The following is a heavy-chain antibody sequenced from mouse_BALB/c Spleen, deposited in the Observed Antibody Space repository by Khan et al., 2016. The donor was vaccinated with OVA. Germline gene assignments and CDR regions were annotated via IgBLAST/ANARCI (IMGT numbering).Heavy chain of an antibody. D-gene: IGHD2-2*01. J-gene: IGHJ3*01. CDR1: GFSFTDYM. CDR3: ARSGWLQALFGY. CDR2: INPYYGST. Sequence: VRLQQSGPELVKPGASVKISCKTSGFSFTDYMMLWVKQSHGKSLEWIGSINPYYGSTTYNLKFKDKATLTVDKSSNTAYMQLNSLTSEDSAVYYGARSGWLQALFGYWGQGTLVTVSA. V-gene: IGHV1-39*01.